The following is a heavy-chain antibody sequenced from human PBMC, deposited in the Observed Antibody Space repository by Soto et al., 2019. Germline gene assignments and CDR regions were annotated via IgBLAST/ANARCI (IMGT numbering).Heavy chain of an antibody. CDR3: AMTTNTLFAY. D-gene: IGHD4-17*01. Sequence: GSLRLSCAASGFTFSSYGMHWVRQAPGKGLEWVAVISYDGSNKYYADSVKGRFTISRDNSKNTLYLQMNSLRAEDTAVYYCAMTTNTLFAYWGQGTLVTVSS. V-gene: IGHV3-30*03. CDR2: ISYDGSNK. CDR1: GFTFSSYG. J-gene: IGHJ4*02.